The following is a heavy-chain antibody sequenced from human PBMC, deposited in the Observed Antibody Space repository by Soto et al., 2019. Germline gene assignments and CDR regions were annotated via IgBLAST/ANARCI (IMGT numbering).Heavy chain of an antibody. CDR3: ASDPFYDYWRGSNWFDP. CDR2: INGANGDT. D-gene: IGHD3-3*01. J-gene: IGHJ5*02. CDR1: GYTFTHYA. Sequence: VQLVQSGAEVKKPGASVKVSCKASGYTFTHYAMHWVRQAPGQRPEWMGWINGANGDTKYSQKFQGRLTITRNTSATTAYMELSILRCEDTAIYYCASDPFYDYWRGSNWFDPWGQGTLITVSS. V-gene: IGHV1-3*01.